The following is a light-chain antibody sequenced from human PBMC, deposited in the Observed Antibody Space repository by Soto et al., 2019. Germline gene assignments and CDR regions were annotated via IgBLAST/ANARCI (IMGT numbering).Light chain of an antibody. CDR3: QQTYNVPRT. V-gene: IGKV1-39*01. CDR2: AVS. CDR1: DNIPGY. J-gene: IGKJ1*01. Sequence: DLQMTQSPSSLSASVGDRVAITCRASDNIPGYLSWFQQKPGKAPKLLIHAVSRLQSGVPSRFSGTGSGTEFTLTISSLQPEDFATYYCQQTYNVPRTFGQGTKV.